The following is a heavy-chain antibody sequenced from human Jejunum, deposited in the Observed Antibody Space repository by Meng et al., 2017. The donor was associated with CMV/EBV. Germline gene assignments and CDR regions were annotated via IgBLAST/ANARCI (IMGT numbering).Heavy chain of an antibody. CDR1: FSVSSNY. CDR2: IYSGDTT. D-gene: IGHD2-2*01. Sequence: FSVSSNYMTWVRQAPGKGLEWVSIIYSGDTTYYADSVKGRFTISRDNSKNTLSLQMNSLRAEDTAVYYRARLRVSCSSTSCYPNWFDPWGQGTLVTVSS. J-gene: IGHJ5*02. CDR3: ARLRVSCSSTSCYPNWFDP. V-gene: IGHV3-53*01.